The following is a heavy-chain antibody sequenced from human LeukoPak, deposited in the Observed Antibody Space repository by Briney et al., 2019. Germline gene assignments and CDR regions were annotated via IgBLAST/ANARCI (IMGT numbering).Heavy chain of an antibody. J-gene: IGHJ4*02. V-gene: IGHV1-18*01. Sequence: ASAKVSCKASGYTFTSYGLSWVRQAPGRGLEWMGWISGYNGDTNYAQKLQGRVTMTTDTSTSTAYMQLRSLRSDDTAVYYCARDLLMTTVTSRCFDYWGQGTLVTVSS. CDR1: GYTFTSYG. D-gene: IGHD4-17*01. CDR2: ISGYNGDT. CDR3: ARDLLMTTVTSRCFDY.